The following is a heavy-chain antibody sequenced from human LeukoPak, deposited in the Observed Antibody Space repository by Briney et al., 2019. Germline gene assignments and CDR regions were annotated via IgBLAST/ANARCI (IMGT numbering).Heavy chain of an antibody. CDR3: AKEAYYYDSSGYYRMVGLDY. J-gene: IGHJ4*02. D-gene: IGHD3-22*01. V-gene: IGHV3-23*01. CDR2: ISGSGGST. Sequence: PGGSLRLSCAASGFTFSSYAMSWVRQAPGKGLEWVSAISGSGGSTYYADSVKGRLTISRDNSKNTLYLQMNSLRAEDTAVYYCAKEAYYYDSSGYYRMVGLDYWGQGTLVTVSS. CDR1: GFTFSSYA.